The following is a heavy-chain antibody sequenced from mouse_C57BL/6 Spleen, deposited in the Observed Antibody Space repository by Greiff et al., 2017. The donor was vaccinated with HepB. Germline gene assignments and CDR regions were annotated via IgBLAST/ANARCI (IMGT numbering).Heavy chain of an antibody. V-gene: IGHV7-3*01. CDR1: GFTFTDYY. D-gene: IGHD1-1*02. Sequence: EVKLVESGGGLVQPGGSLSLSCAASGFTFTDYYMSWVRQPPGKALEWLGFIRNKANGYTTEYSASVKGRFTISRDNSQSILYLQMNALRAEDSATYYCARYGYGPWFAYWGQGTLVTVSA. CDR3: ARYGYGPWFAY. CDR2: IRNKANGYTT. J-gene: IGHJ3*01.